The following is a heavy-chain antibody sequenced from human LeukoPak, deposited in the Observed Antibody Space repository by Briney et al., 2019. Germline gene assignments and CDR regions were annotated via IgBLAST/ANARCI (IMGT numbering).Heavy chain of an antibody. V-gene: IGHV3-23*01. CDR3: AKGSSGPDY. J-gene: IGHJ4*02. CDR1: GLTFRSYA. CDR2: ISESGRST. Sequence: PGGSLRLSCAASGLTFRSYAMSWVREAPGQGLEGVSSISESGRSTYYADIVNGRFTISRDNSKNTLYLQMNSLRAEDTALYYCAKGSSGPDYWGLGTPVTVSS. D-gene: IGHD1-26*01.